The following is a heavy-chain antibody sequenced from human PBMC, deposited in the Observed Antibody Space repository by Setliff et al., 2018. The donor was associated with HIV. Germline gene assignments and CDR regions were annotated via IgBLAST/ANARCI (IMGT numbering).Heavy chain of an antibody. J-gene: IGHJ4*02. V-gene: IGHV4-34*01. D-gene: IGHD3-10*01. Sequence: SETLSLTCDVSGASFTAYYWTWIRQSPGKGLEWIGGINHGGRTNYNPSLRSRLSISLDTSKTHFSLRLSSVTAADTAMYYCAGPYYYGLGNITWGQGTQVTVSS. CDR2: INHGGRT. CDR3: AGPYYYGLGNIT. CDR1: GASFTAYY.